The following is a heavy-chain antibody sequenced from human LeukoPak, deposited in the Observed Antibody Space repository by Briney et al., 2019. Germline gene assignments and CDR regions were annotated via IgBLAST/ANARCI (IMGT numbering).Heavy chain of an antibody. J-gene: IGHJ3*02. Sequence: GGSLRLSCAASGFTFDDYGMSWVRQAPGKGLEWVSGINWNGGSTGYADSVKDRFTISRDNAKKSLYLQMNSLRAEDTALYYCARREYYYDSSGRGSNDAFDIWGQGTMVTVSS. D-gene: IGHD3-22*01. CDR1: GFTFDDYG. CDR2: INWNGGST. V-gene: IGHV3-20*04. CDR3: ARREYYYDSSGRGSNDAFDI.